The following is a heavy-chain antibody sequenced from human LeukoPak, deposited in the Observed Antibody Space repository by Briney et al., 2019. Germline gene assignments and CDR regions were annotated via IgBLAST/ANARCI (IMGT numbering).Heavy chain of an antibody. D-gene: IGHD4-17*01. J-gene: IGHJ4*02. CDR1: GGSFSGYY. CDR3: ASHDYGDYDPLNLNDY. CDR2: INHSGST. Sequence: SETLSLTCAVYGGSFSGYYWSWIRQPPGKGLEWIGEINHSGSTNYNPSLKSRVTISVDTSKNQFSLKLSSVTAAGTAVYYCASHDYGDYDPLNLNDYWGQGTLVTVSS. V-gene: IGHV4-34*01.